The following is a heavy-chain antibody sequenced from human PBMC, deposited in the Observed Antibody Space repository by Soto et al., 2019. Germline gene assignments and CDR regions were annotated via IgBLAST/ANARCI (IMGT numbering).Heavy chain of an antibody. V-gene: IGHV1-18*01. CDR1: GYTFTSYG. CDR3: ARYRQHDYGDSGYGMDV. Sequence: ASVKVSCKASGYTFTSYGISWVRQAPGQGLEWMGWISAYNGNTNYAQKLQGRVTMTTDTSTSTAYMELRSLRSDDTAVYYCARYRQHDYGDSGYGMDVWGQGTTVTVSS. CDR2: ISAYNGNT. J-gene: IGHJ6*02. D-gene: IGHD4-17*01.